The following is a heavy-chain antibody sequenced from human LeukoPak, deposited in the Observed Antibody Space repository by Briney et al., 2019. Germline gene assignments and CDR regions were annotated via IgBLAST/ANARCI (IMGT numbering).Heavy chain of an antibody. CDR2: IYTSGST. V-gene: IGHV4-61*02. CDR3: ARVLDDFWSGYTIDY. Sequence: SETLSLTCTVSGGSISSSSYYWGWIRQPPGKGLEWIGRIYTSGSTNYNPSLKSRVTISVDTSKNQFSLKLSSVTAADTAVYYCARVLDDFWSGYTIDYWGQGTLVTVSS. CDR1: GGSISSSSYY. J-gene: IGHJ4*02. D-gene: IGHD3-3*01.